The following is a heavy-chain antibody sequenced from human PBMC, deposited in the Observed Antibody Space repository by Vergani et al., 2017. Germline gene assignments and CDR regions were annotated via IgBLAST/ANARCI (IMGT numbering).Heavy chain of an antibody. D-gene: IGHD3-3*01. J-gene: IGHJ2*01. CDR2: IGSSGPYI. CDR3: ARVFSPDFRFARSDWYFDL. Sequence: EVQLFESGGAFVQPGKSLRLSCAASGFIFSSYAMSLVRQAPGKGLEWVAFIGSSGPYINYADSVKGRFIISRDNTKNTLYLQMNSLRAEDTAVYYCARVFSPDFRFARSDWYFDLWGRGTLVTVSS. V-gene: IGHV3-23*01. CDR1: GFIFSSYA.